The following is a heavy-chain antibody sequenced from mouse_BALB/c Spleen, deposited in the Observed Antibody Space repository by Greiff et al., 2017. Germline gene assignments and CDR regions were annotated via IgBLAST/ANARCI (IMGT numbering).Heavy chain of an antibody. V-gene: IGHV2-9*02. Sequence: VQLQESGPGLVAPSQSLSITCTVSGFSLTSYGVHWVRQPPGKGLEWLGVIWAGGSTNYNSALMSRLSISKDNSKSQVFLKMNSLQTDDTAMYYCARGDGYYQYYFDYWGQGTTLTVSS. CDR2: IWAGGST. D-gene: IGHD2-3*01. CDR1: GFSLTSYG. J-gene: IGHJ2*01. CDR3: ARGDGYYQYYFDY.